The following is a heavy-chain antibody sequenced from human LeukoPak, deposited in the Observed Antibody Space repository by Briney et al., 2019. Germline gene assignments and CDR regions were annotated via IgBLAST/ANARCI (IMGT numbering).Heavy chain of an antibody. CDR1: GYSITSYW. D-gene: IGHD2-21*02. CDR3: ARLSSGSDSSGYYYMDV. J-gene: IGHJ6*03. CDR2: IYPGDSET. V-gene: IGHV5-51*01. Sequence: GESLKISCKGSGYSITSYWISWVRQKPGKGLEWMAIIYPGDSETRYNPSFQSQDTISADKSISTAYLQWSTLKASDTAIYYCARLSSGSDSSGYYYMDVWGKGTTVTVSS.